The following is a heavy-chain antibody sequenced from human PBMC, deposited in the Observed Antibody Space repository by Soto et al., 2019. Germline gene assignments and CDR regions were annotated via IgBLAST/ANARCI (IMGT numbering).Heavy chain of an antibody. V-gene: IGHV3-74*01. D-gene: IGHD6-6*01. CDR2: IKTDGSYT. CDR3: ARPRSKSSSGFDL. J-gene: IGHJ3*01. Sequence: EDQLVESGGGLVQPGGSLRLSCAACGFTFRNHWMHWVRQAPGQGPEGVSRIKTDGSYTDYADSVKGRFTISRDNAGNTLYLQMNSLTVEDTAMYYCARPRSKSSSGFDLWGQGTMVTVSS. CDR1: GFTFRNHW.